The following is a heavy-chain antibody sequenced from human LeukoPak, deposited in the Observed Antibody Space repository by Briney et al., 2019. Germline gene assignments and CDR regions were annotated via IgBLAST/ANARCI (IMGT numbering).Heavy chain of an antibody. D-gene: IGHD3-3*01. CDR3: ARDGEYYDFRSGQHYGMDV. Sequence: PGGSLRLSCAASGFTVSSNYMSWVRQAPGKGLEWVSVIYSGGSTYYADSVKGRFTISRDNSKNTLYLQMNSLRAEDTAVYYCARDGEYYDFRSGQHYGMDVWGQGTTVTVSS. CDR2: IYSGGST. V-gene: IGHV3-53*01. J-gene: IGHJ6*02. CDR1: GFTVSSNY.